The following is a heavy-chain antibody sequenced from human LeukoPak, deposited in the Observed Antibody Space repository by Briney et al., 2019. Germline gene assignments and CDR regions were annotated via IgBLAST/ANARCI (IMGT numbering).Heavy chain of an antibody. CDR2: IRYDGSNK. Sequence: GGSLRLSCAASGFTFSSYGMHWVRQAPGKGLEWVAFIRYDGSNKYYADSVKGRFTISRDNSKNTLYLQMNSLRAEDTAVYYCAKPRRDSELYYFDYWGQGTLVTVSS. V-gene: IGHV3-30*02. CDR1: GFTFSSYG. D-gene: IGHD3-10*01. CDR3: AKPRRDSELYYFDY. J-gene: IGHJ4*02.